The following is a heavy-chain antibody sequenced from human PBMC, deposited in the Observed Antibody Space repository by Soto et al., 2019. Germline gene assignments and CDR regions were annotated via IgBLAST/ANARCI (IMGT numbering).Heavy chain of an antibody. J-gene: IGHJ4*02. CDR1: GFTFNIYG. Sequence: PGGSLRPSCAASGFTFNIYGMHWVRQAPDKGLEWVALISYDGSNQYYADSVKGRFTISRDNSKNTLFLQMNSLRADDTAVYYCAKDQASGQGSFDSWGQGT. V-gene: IGHV3-30*18. CDR2: ISYDGSNQ. CDR3: AKDQASGQGSFDS.